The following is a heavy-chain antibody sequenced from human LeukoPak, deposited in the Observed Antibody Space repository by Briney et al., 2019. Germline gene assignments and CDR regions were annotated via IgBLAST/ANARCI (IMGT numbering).Heavy chain of an antibody. D-gene: IGHD3-22*01. J-gene: IGHJ4*02. Sequence: GGSLRLSCAASGFTVSSNYMSWVRQAPGKGLDWVSVIYSGGSTYYADSVKGRFTISRDNSKNTLYLQMNSLRAEDTAVYYCARDTGINGYYYDSSGAYFDYWGQGTLVTVSS. CDR1: GFTVSSNY. V-gene: IGHV3-66*02. CDR2: IYSGGST. CDR3: ARDTGINGYYYDSSGAYFDY.